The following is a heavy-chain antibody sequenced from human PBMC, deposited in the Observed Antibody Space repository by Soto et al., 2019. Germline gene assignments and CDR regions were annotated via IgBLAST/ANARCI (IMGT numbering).Heavy chain of an antibody. CDR3: ARDDSSSGGYYYYYGMDV. Sequence: ASVEVSCKASGYTFTSYAMLWGREAPGKRLEWRGWNNAGNGNTKYPQKFQGRATITRDTPASTAYRERSSLRSEDTAVYYWARDDSSSGGYYYYYGMDVWG. J-gene: IGHJ6*02. CDR2: NNAGNGNT. CDR1: GYTFTSYA. D-gene: IGHD6-13*01. V-gene: IGHV1-3*01.